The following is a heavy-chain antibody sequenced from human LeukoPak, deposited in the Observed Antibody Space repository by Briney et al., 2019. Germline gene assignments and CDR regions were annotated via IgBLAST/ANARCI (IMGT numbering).Heavy chain of an antibody. J-gene: IGHJ4*02. CDR2: INAGNGNT. Sequence: GASVKVSCTASGYTFTSYAMHWVRQAPGQRLEWMGWINAGNGNTKYSQKFQGRVTITRDTSASTAYMELSSLRSEDTAVYYCARAIRYYDILTGYSPYYFDYWGQGTLVTVSS. D-gene: IGHD3-9*01. CDR1: GYTFTSYA. CDR3: ARAIRYYDILTGYSPYYFDY. V-gene: IGHV1-3*01.